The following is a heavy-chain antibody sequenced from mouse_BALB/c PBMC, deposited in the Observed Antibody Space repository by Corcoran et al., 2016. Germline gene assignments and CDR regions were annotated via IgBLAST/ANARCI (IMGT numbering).Heavy chain of an antibody. CDR1: GFSMSTSAMG. J-gene: IGHJ3*01. Sequence: QVTLKEAGPGILQPSQTLSLTCSFSGFSMSTSAMGVSWIRQPSGKGLEWLAHIYWDDDKRYNPALKSRLTLSKDTSINQVFLKITSVDTAYTATYYCAGRADGYEEGFAYWGQGTLVTVSA. CDR3: AGRADGYEEGFAY. CDR2: IYWDDDK. V-gene: IGHV8-12*01. D-gene: IGHD2-2*01.